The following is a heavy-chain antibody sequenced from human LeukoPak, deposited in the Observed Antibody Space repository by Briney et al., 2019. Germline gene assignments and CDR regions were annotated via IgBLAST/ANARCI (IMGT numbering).Heavy chain of an antibody. V-gene: IGHV4-59*01. CDR2: IYYSGST. Sequence: SETLSLTCTVSGGSISSYYWSWTRQPPGKGLEWIGYIYYSGSTNYNPSLKSRVTISVDTSKNQFSLKLSSVTAADTAVYYCARAHSIRNWFDPWGQGTLVTVSS. J-gene: IGHJ5*02. CDR3: ARAHSIRNWFDP. CDR1: GGSISSYY. D-gene: IGHD4-11*01.